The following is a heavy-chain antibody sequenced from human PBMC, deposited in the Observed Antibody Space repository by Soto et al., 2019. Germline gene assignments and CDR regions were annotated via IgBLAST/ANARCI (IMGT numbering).Heavy chain of an antibody. D-gene: IGHD4-17*01. CDR3: ARGAKYYGCNSEY. CDR2: IIPIFGTA. V-gene: IGHV1-69*12. CDR1: GGTFSSYA. Sequence: VQLVQSGAEVKKPGSSVKVSCQASGGTFSSYAISWVRQAPGKGLEWMGGIIPIFGTANYAQKFQGSVTITADESRSTAYMELSSLRSEDTAAYSCARGAKYYGCNSEYWGQGTLVTVSS. J-gene: IGHJ4*02.